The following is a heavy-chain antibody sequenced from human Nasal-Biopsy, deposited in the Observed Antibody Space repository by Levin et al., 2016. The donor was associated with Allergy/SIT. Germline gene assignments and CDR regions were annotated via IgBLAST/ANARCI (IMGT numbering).Heavy chain of an antibody. CDR1: GGSISGHY. CDR3: AREGSGSFHFDR. V-gene: IGHV4-59*11. Sequence: SETLSLTCTVSGGSISGHYWSWIRQPPGKELEWIGYVYYTGISTYNPSLKSRVTISIDTSKNQFSLNLSSVTAADTAVYYCAREGSGSFHFDRWGQGTLVTVSS. J-gene: IGHJ4*02. D-gene: IGHD3-10*01. CDR2: VYYTGIS.